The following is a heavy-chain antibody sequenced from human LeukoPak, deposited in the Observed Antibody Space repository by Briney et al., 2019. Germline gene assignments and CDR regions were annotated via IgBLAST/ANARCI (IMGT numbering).Heavy chain of an antibody. Sequence: GRSLRLSCAASGFTFSSCAMHWVRQAPGKGLEWVAVISYDGSNKYYADSVKGRFTISRDNSKNTLYLQMNSLRAEDTAVYYCARGGLVGATGPIDYWGQGTLVTVSS. CDR2: ISYDGSNK. V-gene: IGHV3-30-3*01. CDR3: ARGGLVGATGPIDY. J-gene: IGHJ4*02. CDR1: GFTFSSCA. D-gene: IGHD1-26*01.